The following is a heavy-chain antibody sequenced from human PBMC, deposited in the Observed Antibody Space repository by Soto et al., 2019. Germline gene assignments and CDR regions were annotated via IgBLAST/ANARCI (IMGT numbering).Heavy chain of an antibody. D-gene: IGHD3-22*01. Sequence: QITLKESGPMLVKPTQTLTLTCTFSGFSLRTSGLGVVWIRQPPGKALEWLALIYWDGDKRYSPSLKSRLTITKDNSKNQVVLTMTNMDPVDTATYYCARRRLYDSDTYFVYWGQGPLVTVSS. J-gene: IGHJ4*02. CDR3: ARRRLYDSDTYFVY. V-gene: IGHV2-5*02. CDR1: GFSLRTSGLG. CDR2: IYWDGDK.